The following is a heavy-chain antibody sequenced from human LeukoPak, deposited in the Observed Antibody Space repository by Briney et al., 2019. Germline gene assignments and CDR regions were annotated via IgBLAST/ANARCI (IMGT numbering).Heavy chain of an antibody. CDR3: ARERDDDPFDI. J-gene: IGHJ3*02. Sequence: ASVKVSCKASGYTFTSYAMHWVRQAPGQRPEWMGWISAGSGNTKYSQKFQDRVTLTRDTVASTVYMDLSSLRPEDTAVYFCARERDDDPFDIWGQGTLVTVSS. CDR1: GYTFTSYA. CDR2: ISAGSGNT. V-gene: IGHV1-3*01. D-gene: IGHD1-1*01.